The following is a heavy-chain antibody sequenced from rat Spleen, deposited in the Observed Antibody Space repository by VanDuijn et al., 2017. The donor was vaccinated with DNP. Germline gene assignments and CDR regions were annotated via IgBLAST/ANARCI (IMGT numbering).Heavy chain of an antibody. J-gene: IGHJ3*01. CDR2: ITSSGRST. D-gene: IGHD1-11*01. CDR1: GFTFNNYW. V-gene: IGHV5-31*01. CDR3: ARATECPWFAY. Sequence: EVQLVESGGDLVQPGRSLKLSCVASGFTFNNYWMTWIRQVPGKGLEWVASITSSGRSTYYPDSVKGRFTISRDNAKNTLYLQMNSLRSEDTATYDCARATECPWFAYWGQGTLVTVSS.